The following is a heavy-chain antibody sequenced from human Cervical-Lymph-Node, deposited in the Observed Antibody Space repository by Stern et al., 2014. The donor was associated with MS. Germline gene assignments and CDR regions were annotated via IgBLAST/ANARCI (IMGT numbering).Heavy chain of an antibody. CDR1: GASFTDYY. CDR2: IYSSGST. V-gene: IGHV4-59*01. CDR3: ARGGRMATMFY. Sequence: QLQLQESGPGLVKPSETLSLTCTVAGASFTDYYWSWIRQSPGQGLEWIGYIYSSGSTNYNPSLKSRVIISLDTSKNQFSLKLSAVTAADTAVYYCARGGRMATMFYWGQGNLVTVSS. J-gene: IGHJ4*02. D-gene: IGHD5-24*01.